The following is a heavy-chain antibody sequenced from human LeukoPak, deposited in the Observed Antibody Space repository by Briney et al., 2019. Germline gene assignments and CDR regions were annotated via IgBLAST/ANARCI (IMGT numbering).Heavy chain of an antibody. CDR3: ARVGGMTTINNAAFDI. CDR2: IYRSGST. J-gene: IGHJ3*02. CDR1: GGSINSDY. D-gene: IGHD5-24*01. Sequence: SETLSLTCSVSGGSINSDYWNWIRQPPGKGLEWIGYIYRSGSTNYNPSLKSRVTISIDKSKKQFSLKLISVTAADTAIYYCARVGGMTTINNAAFDIWGQGTMVTVSS. V-gene: IGHV4-59*01.